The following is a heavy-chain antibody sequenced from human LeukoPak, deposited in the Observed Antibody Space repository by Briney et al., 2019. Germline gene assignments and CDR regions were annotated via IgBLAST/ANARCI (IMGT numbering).Heavy chain of an antibody. CDR1: GGSISSYY. D-gene: IGHD5-18*01. J-gene: IGHJ4*02. CDR3: ARQGYSYGLYYFDY. V-gene: IGHV4-4*07. CDR2: IYTSGST. Sequence: SETLSLTCTVSGGSISSYYWSWIRQPAGKGLEWIGRIYTSGSTNYNPSLRSRVTMSVDTSKNQFSLKLSSVTAADTAVYYCARQGYSYGLYYFDYWGQGTLVTVSS.